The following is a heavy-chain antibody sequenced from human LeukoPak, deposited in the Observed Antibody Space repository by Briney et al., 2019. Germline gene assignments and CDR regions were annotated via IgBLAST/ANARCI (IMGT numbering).Heavy chain of an antibody. J-gene: IGHJ4*02. CDR2: IYYSGST. V-gene: IGHV4-59*01. CDR3: ARVTGYMIEDYFDY. Sequence: SETLSLACTVSGGSISSYYWSWIRQPPGKGLEWIGYIYYSGSTNYNPSLKSRVTISVDTSKNQFSLKLRSVTAADTAVYYCARVTGYMIEDYFDYWGQGTLVTVSS. D-gene: IGHD3-22*01. CDR1: GGSISSYY.